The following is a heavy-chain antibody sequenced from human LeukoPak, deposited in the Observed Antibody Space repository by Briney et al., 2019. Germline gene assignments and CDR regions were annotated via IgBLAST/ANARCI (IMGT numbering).Heavy chain of an antibody. CDR1: DGSISSYY. D-gene: IGHD3-22*01. J-gene: IGHJ4*02. Sequence: KSSETLSLTCTVSDGSISSYYWSWIRQPPGKGLEWIGYIYNSGSTNYSPSLKSRVTISVDTSKNQFSLKLSSVTAADTAVYYCARYSGYPDYWGQGTLVTVSS. CDR3: ARYSGYPDY. CDR2: IYNSGST. V-gene: IGHV4-59*01.